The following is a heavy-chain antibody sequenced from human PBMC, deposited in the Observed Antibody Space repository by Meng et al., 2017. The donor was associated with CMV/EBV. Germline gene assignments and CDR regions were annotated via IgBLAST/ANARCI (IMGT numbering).Heavy chain of an antibody. D-gene: IGHD4-17*01. Sequence: GESLKIPCAASGFTFSSYAMHWVRQAPGKGLEWVAVISYDGSNKYYADSVKGRFTISRDNSKNTLYLQMNSLRAEDTAVYYCARDGTTVTFDYWGQGTLVTVSS. CDR3: ARDGTTVTFDY. CDR2: ISYDGSNK. V-gene: IGHV3-30*04. CDR1: GFTFSSYA. J-gene: IGHJ4*02.